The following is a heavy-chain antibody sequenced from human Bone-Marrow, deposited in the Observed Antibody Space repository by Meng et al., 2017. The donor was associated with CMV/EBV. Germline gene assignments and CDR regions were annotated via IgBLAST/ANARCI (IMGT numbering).Heavy chain of an antibody. CDR3: ARDRRYQLLGFDP. CDR1: GFTFSSYS. D-gene: IGHD2-2*01. CDR2: ISSSSSTI. Sequence: GGSLRLSCAASGFTFSSYSMNWVRQAPGKGLEWVSYISSSSSTIYYADSVKGRFTISRDNATNSLYLQMNILRAKATAVYYCARDRRYQLLGFDPWGQGTPVTVSS. V-gene: IGHV3-48*04. J-gene: IGHJ5*02.